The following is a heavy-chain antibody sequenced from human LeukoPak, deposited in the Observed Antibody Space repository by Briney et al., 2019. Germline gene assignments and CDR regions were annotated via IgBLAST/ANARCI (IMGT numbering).Heavy chain of an antibody. CDR3: TRPYIGGWY. D-gene: IGHD6-19*01. CDR1: GFTFSGSA. CDR2: IRSKASDYAT. V-gene: IGHV3-73*01. J-gene: IGHJ4*02. Sequence: GGSLRLSCAASGFTFSGSAMHWVRQAPGKGLEWVGRIRSKASDYATAYGASVKGRFTISRDDSKNTAYLQMNSLKPEDTAVYYCTRPYIGGWYWGQGTLVTVSS.